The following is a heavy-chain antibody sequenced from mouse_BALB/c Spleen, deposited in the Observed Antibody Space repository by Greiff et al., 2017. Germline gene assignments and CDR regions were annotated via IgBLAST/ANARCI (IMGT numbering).Heavy chain of an antibody. CDR2: INPSTGYT. CDR1: GYTFTSYW. CDR3: ASLLFEAMDY. J-gene: IGHJ4*01. Sequence: QVQLQQSGAELAKPGASVKMSCKASGYTFTSYWMHWVKQRPGQGLEWIGYINPSTGYTEYNQKFKDKATLTADKSSSTAYMQLSSLTSEDSAVYYCASLLFEAMDYWGQGTSVTVSS. D-gene: IGHD2-10*01. V-gene: IGHV1-7*01.